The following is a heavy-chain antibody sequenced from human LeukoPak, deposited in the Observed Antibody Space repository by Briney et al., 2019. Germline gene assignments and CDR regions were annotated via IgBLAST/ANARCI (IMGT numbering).Heavy chain of an antibody. CDR2: ISSSSSYI. D-gene: IGHD1-26*01. V-gene: IGHV3-21*01. CDR1: GFTLSSVS. J-gene: IGHJ6*02. Sequence: RRCLRLSCAASGFTLSSVSMNWVRQAPRKGLEWVSSISSSSSYIYYADSVKGRFTIPRDNAKNSLYLQMNSLRAEDTAVYYCARVWRVGAKIYNYYYGMDVWGQGTTVAVSS. CDR3: ARVWRVGAKIYNYYYGMDV.